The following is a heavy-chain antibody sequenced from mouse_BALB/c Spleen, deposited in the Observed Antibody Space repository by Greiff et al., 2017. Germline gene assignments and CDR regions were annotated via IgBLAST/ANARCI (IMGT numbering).Heavy chain of an antibody. CDR2: IWGGGST. CDR3: SRDPIYDGYYGHAMDY. V-gene: IGHV2-6-4*01. D-gene: IGHD2-3*01. J-gene: IGHJ4*01. CDR1: GFSLSSYS. Sequence: VKLVESGPGLVAPSQSLSITCTVSGFSLSSYSVHWVRQPPGKGLEWLGMIWGGGSTDYNSALNSRLSISKDNSKSQVFLKMNSLQTDDTAMYYCSRDPIYDGYYGHAMDYWGQGTSVTVSS.